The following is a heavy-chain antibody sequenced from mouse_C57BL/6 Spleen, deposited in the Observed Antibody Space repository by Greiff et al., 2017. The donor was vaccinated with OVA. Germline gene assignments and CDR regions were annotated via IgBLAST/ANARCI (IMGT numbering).Heavy chain of an antibody. V-gene: IGHV5-9-1*02. J-gene: IGHJ4*01. CDR2: ISSGGDYI. Sequence: EVQGVESGEGLVKPGGSLKLSCAASGFTFSSYAMSWVRQTPEKRLEWVAYISSGGDYIYYADTVKGRFTISRDNARNTLYLQMSSLKSEDTAMYYCTRDSNYYAMDYWGQGTSVTVSS. CDR1: GFTFSSYA. CDR3: TRDSNYYAMDY. D-gene: IGHD2-5*01.